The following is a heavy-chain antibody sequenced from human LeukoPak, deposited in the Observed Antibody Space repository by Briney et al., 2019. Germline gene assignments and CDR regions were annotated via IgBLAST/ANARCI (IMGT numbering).Heavy chain of an antibody. CDR3: ARLGLGSSWSGFDP. V-gene: IGHV4-59*01. CDR2: IYYSGST. Sequence: PSETLSLTCTVSGGSISSYYWSWIRQPPGKGLEWIGYIYYSGSTNYNPSLKSRVTISVDTSKNQFSLKLSSVTAADTAVYYCARLGLGSSWSGFDPWGQGTLVTVPS. D-gene: IGHD6-13*01. J-gene: IGHJ5*02. CDR1: GGSISSYY.